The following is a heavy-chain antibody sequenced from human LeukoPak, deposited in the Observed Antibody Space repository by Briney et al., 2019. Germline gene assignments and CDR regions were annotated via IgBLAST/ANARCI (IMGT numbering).Heavy chain of an antibody. CDR2: IGTAGDT. CDR1: GFTFSSYD. V-gene: IGHV3-13*01. D-gene: IGHD6-19*01. CDR3: ARGGIAVAGTQTHDYYYGMDV. J-gene: IGHJ6*02. Sequence: GSLRLPCAASGFTFSSYDMHWVRQATGKGLEWVSAIGTAGDTYYPGSVKGRFTISRENAKNSLYLQMNSLRAGDTAVYYCARGGIAVAGTQTHDYYYGMDVWGQGTTVTVSS.